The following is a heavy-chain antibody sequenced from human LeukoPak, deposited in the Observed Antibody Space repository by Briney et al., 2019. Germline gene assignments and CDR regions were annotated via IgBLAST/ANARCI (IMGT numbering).Heavy chain of an antibody. V-gene: IGHV1-46*01. D-gene: IGHD6-19*01. Sequence: GASVKVSCKVSGYTFTNYGISWVRQAPGQGLEWMGIINPSGGSTSYAQKFQGRVTMTRDMSTSTVYMELSSLRSEDTAVYYCARSPPVIAVAGTRFARFDYWGQGTLVTVSS. CDR2: INPSGGST. CDR1: GYTFTNYG. J-gene: IGHJ4*02. CDR3: ARSPPVIAVAGTRFARFDY.